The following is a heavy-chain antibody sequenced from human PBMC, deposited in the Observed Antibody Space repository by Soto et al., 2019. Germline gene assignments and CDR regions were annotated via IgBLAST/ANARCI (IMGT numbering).Heavy chain of an antibody. CDR1: GGTFSSYA. J-gene: IGHJ5*02. CDR2: IIPIFGTA. Sequence: LVKVSCKASGGTFSSYAISWVRQAPGQGLEWMGGIIPIFGTANYAQKFQGRVTITADESTSTAYMELSSLRSEDTAVYYCARVGTAMHWFDPWGQGTLVTVSS. CDR3: ARVGTAMHWFDP. V-gene: IGHV1-69*13. D-gene: IGHD2-2*01.